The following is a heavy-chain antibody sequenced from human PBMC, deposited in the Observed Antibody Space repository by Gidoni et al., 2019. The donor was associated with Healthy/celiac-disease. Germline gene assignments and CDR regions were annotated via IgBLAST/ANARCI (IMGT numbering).Heavy chain of an antibody. CDR1: GYTCTSYY. CDR2: INPRGGGT. V-gene: IGHV1-46*01. D-gene: IGHD2-21*01. Sequence: QVQLVQSGAEVKKPGASVKVSCKASGYTCTSYYMHWVRQAPGQGLEWMGIINPRGGGTTYSKKCQGRFPMTRDTSTRTVYMELRSRRSAATAGYYVPQGGAIRGGFDYWGQGTLVTVSS. J-gene: IGHJ4*02. CDR3: PQGGAIRGGFDY.